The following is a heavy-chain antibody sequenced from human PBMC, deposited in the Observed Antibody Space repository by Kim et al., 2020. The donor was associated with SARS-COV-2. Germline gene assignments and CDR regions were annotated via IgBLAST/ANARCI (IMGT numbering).Heavy chain of an antibody. D-gene: IGHD4-17*01. V-gene: IGHV3-13*01. CDR2: IGTAGDT. CDR1: GFTFSSYD. J-gene: IGHJ6*02. Sequence: GGSLRLSCAASGFTFSSYDMHWVRQATGKGLEWVSAIGTAGDTYYPGSVKGRFTISRENAKNSLYLQMNSLRAGDTAVYYCARASIYGDYGFYGMDVWGQGTTVTVSS. CDR3: ARASIYGDYGFYGMDV.